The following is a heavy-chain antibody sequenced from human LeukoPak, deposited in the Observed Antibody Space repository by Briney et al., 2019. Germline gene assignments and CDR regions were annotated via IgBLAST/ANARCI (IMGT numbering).Heavy chain of an antibody. D-gene: IGHD3-16*01. Sequence: PGGSLRLSCAVSGFTLNSNYMTWVRQAPGKGLEWVSVIYTGGGTYYADSVKGRFTISRDNSKNMLYLQMNSLRAEDTAVYYCATHSGGYWGQGTLVTVSS. J-gene: IGHJ4*02. CDR1: GFTLNSNY. V-gene: IGHV3-66*01. CDR3: ATHSGGY. CDR2: IYTGGGT.